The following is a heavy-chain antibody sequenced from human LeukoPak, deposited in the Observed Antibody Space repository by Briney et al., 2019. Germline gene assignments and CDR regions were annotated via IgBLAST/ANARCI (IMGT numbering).Heavy chain of an antibody. CDR2: IYYSGST. V-gene: IGHV4-39*07. CDR3: ARAPRITIFGVVKNWFDP. Sequence: SETLSLTCTVSGGSISSSSYYWGWIRQPPGKGLEWIGSIYYSGSTYYNPSLKSRVTISVDTSKNQFSLKLSSVTAADTAVYYRARAPRITIFGVVKNWFDPWGQGTLVTVSS. J-gene: IGHJ5*02. D-gene: IGHD3-3*01. CDR1: GGSISSSSYY.